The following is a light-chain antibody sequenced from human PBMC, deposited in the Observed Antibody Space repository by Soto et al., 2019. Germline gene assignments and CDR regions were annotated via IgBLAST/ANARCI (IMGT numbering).Light chain of an antibody. V-gene: IGKV3-20*01. CDR2: GAS. CDR3: QQYGDSVFT. J-gene: IGKJ3*01. Sequence: EMVLTQSPGTLSLSPGERATLSCRASQSFRSSYLTWYHQKPGQAPRLLIFGASSRATGTPDRISGSGSGTDYTLTINRLEPEDFGLYYCQQYGDSVFTFGPGTTVEIK. CDR1: QSFRSSY.